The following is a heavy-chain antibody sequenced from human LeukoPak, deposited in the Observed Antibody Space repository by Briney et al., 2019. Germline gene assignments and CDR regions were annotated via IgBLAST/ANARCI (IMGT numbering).Heavy chain of an antibody. CDR3: ARSEAYYDFWSGSSYYFDY. CDR1: GFTFSSYE. V-gene: IGHV3-48*03. CDR2: ISCSGSTI. J-gene: IGHJ4*02. D-gene: IGHD3-3*01. Sequence: GGSLRLSCAASGFTFSSYELNWVRQAPGKGLEWVSYISCSGSTIYYADSVKGRFTISRDNAKNSLYLQMNSLRAEDTAVYYCARSEAYYDFWSGSSYYFDYWGQGTLVTVSS.